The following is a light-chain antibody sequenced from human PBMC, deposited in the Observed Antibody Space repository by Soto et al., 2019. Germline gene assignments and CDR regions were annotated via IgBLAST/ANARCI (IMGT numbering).Light chain of an antibody. CDR3: ETWDSNIVV. V-gene: IGLV4-60*03. Sequence: QPVLTQSSSASASLGSSVKLTCTLSSGHSSYIIAWHHQQPGKAPRYLMKLEGSGSYNKGSGVPDRFSGSSSGADRYLTISNLQSEDEADYYYETWDSNIVVFGGGTKLTVL. CDR1: SGHSSYI. CDR2: LEGSGSY. J-gene: IGLJ2*01.